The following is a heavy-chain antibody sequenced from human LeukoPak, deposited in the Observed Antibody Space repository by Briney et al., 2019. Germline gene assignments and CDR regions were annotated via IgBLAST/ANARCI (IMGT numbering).Heavy chain of an antibody. CDR1: GYTFTGYY. V-gene: IGHV1-2*02. D-gene: IGHD3-10*01. Sequence: GASVKVSCKASGYTFTGYYMHWVRQAPGQGLEWMGWINPNSGGTNCAQKFQGRVTMTRDTSISTAYMELSRLRSDDTAVYYCAREFHGSGSYYYYYYYMDVWGKGTMVTVSS. CDR3: AREFHGSGSYYYYYYYMDV. J-gene: IGHJ6*03. CDR2: INPNSGGT.